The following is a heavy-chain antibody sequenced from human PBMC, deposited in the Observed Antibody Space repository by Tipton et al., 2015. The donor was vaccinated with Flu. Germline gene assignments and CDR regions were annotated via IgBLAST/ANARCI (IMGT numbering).Heavy chain of an antibody. CDR1: GFTFSTYG. D-gene: IGHD5-12*01. CDR2: TSYDGSIK. J-gene: IGHJ4*02. CDR3: AKARKGYYCFDY. Sequence: RSLRLSCVASGFTFSTYGMHWVRQAPGKGLEWVAVTSYDGSIKYYADSVKGRFTISRDNSKNTLYLQMNSLRAEDTAVYYCAKARKGYYCFDYWGQGTLVTVSS. V-gene: IGHV3-30*18.